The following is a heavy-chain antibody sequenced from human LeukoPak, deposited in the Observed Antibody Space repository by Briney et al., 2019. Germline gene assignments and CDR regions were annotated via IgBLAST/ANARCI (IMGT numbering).Heavy chain of an antibody. CDR3: ARSELLWFGGVNSGFDY. V-gene: IGHV4-61*05. J-gene: IGHJ4*02. Sequence: PSETLSLTCTVSGGSISSSSYYWGWIRQPPGKGLEWIGYIYYSGSTNYNPSLKSRVTISLDTSKNQFSLKLSSVTAADTAVYYCARSELLWFGGVNSGFDYWAREPWSPSPQ. D-gene: IGHD3-10*01. CDR2: IYYSGST. CDR1: GGSISSSSYY.